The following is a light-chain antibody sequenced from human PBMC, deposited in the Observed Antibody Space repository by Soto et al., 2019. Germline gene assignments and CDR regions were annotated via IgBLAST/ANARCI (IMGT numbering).Light chain of an antibody. CDR3: SSYAGSNNFGV. CDR1: SSDVGGYNY. CDR2: EVS. J-gene: IGLJ1*01. V-gene: IGLV2-8*01. Sequence: QSALTQPPPASASPGQSVTISCTGTSSDVGGYNYVSWYQQHPGKAPKLMIYEVSKRPSGVPDRFSGSKSGNTASLTVSGLQAEDEADYYCSSYAGSNNFGVFGTGTKVTVL.